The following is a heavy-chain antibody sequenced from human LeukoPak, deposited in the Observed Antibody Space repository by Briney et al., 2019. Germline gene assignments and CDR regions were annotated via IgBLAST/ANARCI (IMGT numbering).Heavy chain of an antibody. CDR3: ARAGRYYYYMDV. Sequence: SETLSLTCTVSGYSISSGYYWGWIRQPPGKGLEWIGSIYHSGSTYYNPSLKSRVTISVDTSKNQFSLKLSPVTAADTAVYYCARAGRYYYYMDVWGKGTTVTVSS. V-gene: IGHV4-38-2*02. CDR2: IYHSGST. CDR1: GYSISSGYY. J-gene: IGHJ6*03.